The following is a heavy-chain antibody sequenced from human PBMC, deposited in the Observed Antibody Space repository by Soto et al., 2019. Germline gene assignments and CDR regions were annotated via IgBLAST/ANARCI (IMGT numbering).Heavy chain of an antibody. CDR2: IKSKTDGGTT. Sequence: GGSLRLSCAASGFTFSNAWMSWVRQAPGKGLEWVGRIKSKTDGGTTDYAAPVKGRFTISRDDSKNTLYLQMNSLKTEDTAVYYCTTEWELLPTYFDYWGQGTLVTVSS. CDR3: TTEWELLPTYFDY. V-gene: IGHV3-15*01. J-gene: IGHJ4*02. CDR1: GFTFSNAW. D-gene: IGHD1-26*01.